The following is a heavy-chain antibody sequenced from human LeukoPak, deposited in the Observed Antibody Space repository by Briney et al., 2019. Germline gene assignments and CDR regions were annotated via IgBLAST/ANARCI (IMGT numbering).Heavy chain of an antibody. D-gene: IGHD3-3*01. CDR2: ISSSSSTI. CDR3: ARDEMEWLVFQVGYYYYMDV. CDR1: GFTFSSYS. V-gene: IGHV3-48*01. J-gene: IGHJ6*03. Sequence: GGSLRLSCAASGFTFSSYSMNWVRQAPGKGLEWVSYISSSSSTIYYADSVKGRFTISRDNAKNSLYLQMNSLRAEDTAVYYCARDEMEWLVFQVGYYYYMDVWGKGTTVTVSS.